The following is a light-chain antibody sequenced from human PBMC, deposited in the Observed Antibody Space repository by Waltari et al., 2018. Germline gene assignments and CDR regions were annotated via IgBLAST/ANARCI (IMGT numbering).Light chain of an antibody. Sequence: SSELTQDPAVSVALGQTVRITCQGDSLRSYYASWYQQKPGQAPVLVVYCNNNRPSGIPELFSGSSSGNTASLTITGAQVEDEADYYGDSWDSSGTHGLFGGGTRLTVL. CDR1: SLRSYY. J-gene: IGLJ2*01. CDR3: DSWDSSGTHGL. V-gene: IGLV3-19*01. CDR2: CNN.